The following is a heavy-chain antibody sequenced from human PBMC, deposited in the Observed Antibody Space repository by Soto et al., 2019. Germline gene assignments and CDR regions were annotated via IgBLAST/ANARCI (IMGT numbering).Heavy chain of an antibody. J-gene: IGHJ6*02. CDR3: ARVGGYCSGGSCYSGDYYYYYGMDV. V-gene: IGHV4-59*01. CDR2: IYYSGST. D-gene: IGHD2-15*01. CDR1: VGSISSYY. Sequence: SETLSLACTVSVGSISSYYWRLIRQPPGKGLEWIGYIYYSGSTNYDPSLKSRVTISVDTSTNQFSLKLSSVTAADTAVYYCARVGGYCSGGSCYSGDYYYYYGMDVWGQGTKVTVSS.